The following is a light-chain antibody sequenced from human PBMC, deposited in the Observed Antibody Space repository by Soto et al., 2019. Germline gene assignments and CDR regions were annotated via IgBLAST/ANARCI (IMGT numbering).Light chain of an antibody. J-gene: IGKJ1*01. CDR2: DAS. Sequence: DIQMTQSPSTLSAYVGDRVTITCRASQSISSWLGWNQQKPGKAPKLLIYDASTLESGVPSRFSGSGSGTEFTLTSSSLQPDDFASYYCQQYNCYCTFGRGTKVEIK. V-gene: IGKV1-5*01. CDR1: QSISSW. CDR3: QQYNCYCT.